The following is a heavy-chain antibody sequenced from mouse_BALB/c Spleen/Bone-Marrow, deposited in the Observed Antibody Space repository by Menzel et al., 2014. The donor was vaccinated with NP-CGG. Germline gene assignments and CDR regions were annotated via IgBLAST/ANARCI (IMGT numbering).Heavy chain of an antibody. CDR1: GFNIKDTY. V-gene: IGHV14-3*02. CDR3: ARYDYGVYFDY. J-gene: IGHJ2*01. Sequence: EVQLQQSGAEVVKPGASVKLSCTASGFNIKDTYMHWVKQRPEQGLEWIGRIDPANGNTKYDPKFQGKTTITADTSSNTAYLQLSSLISEDTAVYYCARYDYGVYFDYWGQGTTLTVSS. D-gene: IGHD2-4*01. CDR2: IDPANGNT.